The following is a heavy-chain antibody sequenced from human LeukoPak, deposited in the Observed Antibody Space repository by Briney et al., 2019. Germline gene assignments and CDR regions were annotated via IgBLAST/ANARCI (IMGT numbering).Heavy chain of an antibody. CDR1: GGSISSYY. CDR3: ARFGYNWNDSGPVVHAFDI. Sequence: SETLSLTCTVSGGSISSYYWSWIRQPPGKGLEGIGYIYYSGSTNYNPSLKSRVTISVDTSKNQFSLKLSSVTAADTAVYYCARFGYNWNDSGPVVHAFDIWGQGTMVTVSS. CDR2: IYYSGST. V-gene: IGHV4-59*01. J-gene: IGHJ3*02. D-gene: IGHD1-1*01.